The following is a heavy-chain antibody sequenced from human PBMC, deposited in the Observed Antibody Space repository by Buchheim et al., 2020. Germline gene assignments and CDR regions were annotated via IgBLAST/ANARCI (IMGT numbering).Heavy chain of an antibody. CDR1: GFTFSNFW. Sequence: QLVESGGGLVQPGGSLRLSCAASGFTFSNFWMHWVRQAPGKGLVWVSRTDSDGSSTDYADSVKGRFTISSDNAKNTLDLQMNSLRPEDTAVYFCVRDWYGMDVWGRGTT. CDR3: VRDWYGMDV. CDR2: TDSDGSST. V-gene: IGHV3-74*01. J-gene: IGHJ6*02.